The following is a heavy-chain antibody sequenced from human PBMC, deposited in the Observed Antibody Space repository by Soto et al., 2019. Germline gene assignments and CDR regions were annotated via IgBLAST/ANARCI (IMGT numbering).Heavy chain of an antibody. CDR1: GFSLSTSGVG. CDR3: AHTRGYCSSTSCYHPSGAFDI. J-gene: IGHJ3*02. D-gene: IGHD2-2*03. CDR2: IYWDDDK. Sequence: SGPTLVNPTQTLTLTCTFSGFSLSTSGVGVGWIRQPPGKALEWLALIYWDDDKRYSPSLKSRLTITKDTSKNQVVLTMTNMDPVDTATYYCAHTRGYCSSTSCYHPSGAFDIWGQGTMVTVSS. V-gene: IGHV2-5*02.